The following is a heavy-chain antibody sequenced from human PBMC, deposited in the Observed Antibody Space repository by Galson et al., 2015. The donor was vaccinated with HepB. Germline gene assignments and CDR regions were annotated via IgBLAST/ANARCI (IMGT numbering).Heavy chain of an antibody. D-gene: IGHD3-3*01. Sequence: SLRLSCAASGFTFSSYWMSWVRQAPGKGLEWVANIKQDGSEKYYVDSVKGRFTISRDNSKNTLYLQMNSLRAEDTAVYYCAKVMRATLKGLEWSPYYYYYYGMDVWGQGTTVTVSS. CDR2: IKQDGSEK. V-gene: IGHV3-7*01. J-gene: IGHJ6*02. CDR3: AKVMRATLKGLEWSPYYYYYYGMDV. CDR1: GFTFSSYW.